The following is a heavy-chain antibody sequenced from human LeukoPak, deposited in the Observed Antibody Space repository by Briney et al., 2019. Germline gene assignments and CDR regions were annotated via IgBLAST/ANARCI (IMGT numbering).Heavy chain of an antibody. V-gene: IGHV1-69*13. J-gene: IGHJ4*02. D-gene: IGHD3-3*01. CDR1: GGTFISYA. CDR2: IIPIFGTA. Sequence: ASVKVSCKASGGTFISYAISWVRQAPGQGLEWMGGIIPIFGTANYAQKFQGRVTITADESTSTAYMELSSLRSEDTAVYYCARRAVKEGPLRFLEWRLDYWGQGTLVTVSS. CDR3: ARRAVKEGPLRFLEWRLDY.